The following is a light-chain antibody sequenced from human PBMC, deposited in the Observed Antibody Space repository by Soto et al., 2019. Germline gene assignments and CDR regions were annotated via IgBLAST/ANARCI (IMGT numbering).Light chain of an antibody. V-gene: IGKV3-20*01. CDR3: QQYGGSPRIT. CDR2: GAS. J-gene: IGKJ5*01. CDR1: ERLSSVY. Sequence: EIVSTQSPGTPSLSPGERATLACRASERLSSVYLAWYQQRPGQPPRLLIYGASNRATGIPDRFSGSGSGTDFTLIINRLEPEDVAIYYCQQYGGSPRITFGQGTRLEIK.